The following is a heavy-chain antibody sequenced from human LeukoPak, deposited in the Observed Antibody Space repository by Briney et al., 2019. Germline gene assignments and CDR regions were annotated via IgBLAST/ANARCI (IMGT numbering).Heavy chain of an antibody. D-gene: IGHD3-10*01. CDR2: IKKDGSEK. CDR3: ARXGDYGSGRYFRPFHY. Sequence: AGSLRLSCAASGFTFSSYWMSWVRQAPGKGLEWVANIKKDGSEKYKVDFVKGRFTISRDNTKKSLFLQMNSLRAEDTAVYYCARXGDYGSGRYFRPFHYWGQGTLVTVSS. CDR1: GFTFSSYW. V-gene: IGHV3-7*01. J-gene: IGHJ4*02.